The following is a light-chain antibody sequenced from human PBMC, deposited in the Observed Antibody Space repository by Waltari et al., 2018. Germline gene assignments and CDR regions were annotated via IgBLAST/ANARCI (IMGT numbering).Light chain of an antibody. CDR2: DTS. CDR3: QQYYSSPWT. Sequence: DIQLTQSPSLLSASVGDRVTITCRASQAINGYLAWYQVRPGRAPKLLIYDTSTLQSGVPSRFSGSESGTDFTLTISTLQPEDFATYHCQQYYSSPWTFGRGTKVEI. J-gene: IGKJ1*01. CDR1: QAINGY. V-gene: IGKV1-9*01.